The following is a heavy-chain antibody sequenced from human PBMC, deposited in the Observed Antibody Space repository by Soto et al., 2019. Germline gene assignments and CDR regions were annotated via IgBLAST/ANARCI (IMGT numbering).Heavy chain of an antibody. CDR2: IYYSGST. CDR1: GGSISSYY. CDR3: ARVLVTAMGYYFDY. V-gene: IGHV4-59*01. J-gene: IGHJ4*02. D-gene: IGHD5-18*01. Sequence: TSETLSLTCTVSGGSISSYYWSWIRQPPGKGLEWIGYIYYSGSTNYNPSLKSRVTISVDTSKNQFSLKLSSVTAADTAVYYCARVLVTAMGYYFDYWGQGTLVTVSS.